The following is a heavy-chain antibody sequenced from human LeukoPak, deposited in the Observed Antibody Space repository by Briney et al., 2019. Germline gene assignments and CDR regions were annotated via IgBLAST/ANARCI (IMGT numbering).Heavy chain of an antibody. CDR1: GGTFISYA. CDR2: IIPIFGTA. CDR3: ARDVEMATMGY. Sequence: GASVKVSCKASGGTFISYAISWVRQAPGQGLEWMGGIIPIFGTANYAQKFQGRVTITADESTSTAYMELSSLRSEDTAVYYCARDVEMATMGYWGQGTLVTVSS. V-gene: IGHV1-69*13. D-gene: IGHD5-24*01. J-gene: IGHJ4*02.